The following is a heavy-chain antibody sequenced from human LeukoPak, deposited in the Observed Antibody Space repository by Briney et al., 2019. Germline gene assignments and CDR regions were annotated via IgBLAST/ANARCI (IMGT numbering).Heavy chain of an antibody. D-gene: IGHD2-21*02. CDR2: INHSGST. CDR1: GGSFSGYY. V-gene: IGHV4-34*01. CDR3: ARRASKYTYCGGDCPPPNAFDI. Sequence: SETLSLTCAVYGGSFSGYYWSWIRQPPGKGLEWIGEINHSGSTNYNPSLKSRVTISVDTSKNQFSLKLSSVTAADTAVYYCARRASKYTYCGGDCPPPNAFDIWGQGTMVTVSS. J-gene: IGHJ3*02.